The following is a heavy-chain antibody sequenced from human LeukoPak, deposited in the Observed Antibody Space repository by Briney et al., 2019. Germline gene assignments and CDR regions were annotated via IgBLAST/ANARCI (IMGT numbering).Heavy chain of an antibody. Sequence: SVKVSCKASGGTFSSYAISWVRQAPGQGLEWMGGIIPIFGTANYAQKFQGRVTITADESTSTAYMELSSLRSEDTAVYYCARDFSSWYERPHTGFDYWGQGTLVTVSS. D-gene: IGHD6-13*01. V-gene: IGHV1-69*13. CDR1: GGTFSSYA. CDR3: ARDFSSWYERPHTGFDY. CDR2: IIPIFGTA. J-gene: IGHJ4*02.